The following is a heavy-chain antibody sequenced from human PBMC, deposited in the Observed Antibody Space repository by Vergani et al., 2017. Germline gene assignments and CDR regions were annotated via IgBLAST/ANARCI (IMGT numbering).Heavy chain of an antibody. D-gene: IGHD5/OR15-5a*01. CDR3: ARESIYSVARAFDI. V-gene: IGHV3-21*01. CDR2: ISSSSSYI. CDR1: GFTFSSYS. Sequence: VQLVESGGGLVKPGGSLRLSCAASGFTFSSYSMNWVRQAPGKGLEWVSSISSSSSYIYYADSVKGRFTISRDNAKNSLYLQMNSLRAEDTAVYYCARESIYSVARAFDIWGQGTMVTVSS. J-gene: IGHJ3*02.